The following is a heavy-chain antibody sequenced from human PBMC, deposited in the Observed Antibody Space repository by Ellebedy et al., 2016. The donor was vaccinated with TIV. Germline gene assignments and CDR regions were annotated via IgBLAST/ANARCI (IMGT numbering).Heavy chain of an antibody. CDR3: ARDQEPWVPPSKNWFDP. CDR1: GGTFSSYA. V-gene: IGHV1-69*06. J-gene: IGHJ5*02. Sequence: SVKVSXXASGGTFSSYAISWVRQAPGQGLEWMGGIIPIFGTANYAQKFQGRVTITADKSTSTAYMELSSLRSEDTAVYYCARDQEPWVPPSKNWFDPWGQGTLVTVSS. CDR2: IIPIFGTA. D-gene: IGHD1-14*01.